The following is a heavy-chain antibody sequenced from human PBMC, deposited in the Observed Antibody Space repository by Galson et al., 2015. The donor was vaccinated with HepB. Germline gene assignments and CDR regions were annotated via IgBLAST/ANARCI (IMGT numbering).Heavy chain of an antibody. Sequence: SLRLSCAASGITFSNAWMSWVRQAPGKGLEWVGRIKGQTEGGTTDYAAPVKGRFIISRDDSESTLYLQMNTLNIEDTALYYCTAEGRYYESGGYYYRGTFDYWGQGTLVTVSS. CDR1: GITFSNAW. J-gene: IGHJ4*02. V-gene: IGHV3-15*01. D-gene: IGHD3-22*01. CDR3: TAEGRYYESGGYYYRGTFDY. CDR2: IKGQTEGGTT.